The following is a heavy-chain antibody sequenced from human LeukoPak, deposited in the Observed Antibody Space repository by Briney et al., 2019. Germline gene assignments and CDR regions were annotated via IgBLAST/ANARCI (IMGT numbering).Heavy chain of an antibody. Sequence: PGGSLRLSCAASGFTFSSYTMNWVRQAPGKGLEWVSSISSSNSYIYYADSVKGRFTISRDNAKNSLYLQMNSLRAEDTAVYYCARGLVPGFLDYWGQGTPVTVSS. D-gene: IGHD4-11*01. V-gene: IGHV3-21*01. CDR3: ARGLVPGFLDY. CDR1: GFTFSSYT. J-gene: IGHJ4*02. CDR2: ISSSNSYI.